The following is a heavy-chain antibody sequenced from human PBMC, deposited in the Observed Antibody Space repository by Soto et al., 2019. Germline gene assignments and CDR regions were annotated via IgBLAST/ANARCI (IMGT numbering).Heavy chain of an antibody. D-gene: IGHD3-22*01. CDR2: IWYDGTNK. V-gene: IGHV3-33*01. J-gene: IGHJ5*02. CDR1: GFTFSRYG. CDR3: ARDENYYDSSGYYYFGRDWFDP. Sequence: QVQLMESGGGVVQPRMSLRLSCVASGFTFSRYGMHWVRQAPGKGLEWVALIWYDGTNKRYADSVKGRFTISRDNSKNTLYLQMNSLRAEDTAVYYCARDENYYDSSGYYYFGRDWFDPWGQGTLVTVSS.